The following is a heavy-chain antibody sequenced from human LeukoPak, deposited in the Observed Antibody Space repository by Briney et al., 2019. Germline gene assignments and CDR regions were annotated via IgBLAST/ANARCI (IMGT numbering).Heavy chain of an antibody. CDR2: IYYSGST. Sequence: SETLSLTCTVSGGSISSSSYYWGWIRQPPGKGLEWIGSIYYSGSTYYNPSLKSRVTISVDTSKNQFSLKLSSVTAEDTAVYYCARESSTSCYLDYWGQGTLVTVSS. D-gene: IGHD2-2*01. V-gene: IGHV4-39*07. CDR1: GGSISSSSYY. CDR3: ARESSTSCYLDY. J-gene: IGHJ4*02.